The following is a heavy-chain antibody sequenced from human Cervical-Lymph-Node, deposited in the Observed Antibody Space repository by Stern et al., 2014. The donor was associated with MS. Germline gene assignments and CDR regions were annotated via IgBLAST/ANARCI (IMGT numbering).Heavy chain of an antibody. V-gene: IGHV4-30-4*01. CDR1: GGSISSAEYY. CDR2: IHNSGTS. Sequence: QVQLVQSGPGLVKPSQTLSLTCAVSGGSISSAEYYWSWIRQSPGKGLEWIGYIHNSGTSYYNPSLKSRVTISVDPSKNQFSLKLRSVTAADTAVYYCSRDADGYSLVFGYWGRGTLVTVSS. D-gene: IGHD5-24*01. CDR3: SRDADGYSLVFGY. J-gene: IGHJ4*02.